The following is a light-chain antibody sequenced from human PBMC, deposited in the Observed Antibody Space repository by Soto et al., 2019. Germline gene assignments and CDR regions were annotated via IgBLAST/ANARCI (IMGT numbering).Light chain of an antibody. J-gene: IGKJ4*01. V-gene: IGKV1-5*01. CDR3: QQYRSFSPLT. Sequence: DIQMTQSPSTLSASVGDRVTITCRASQSISTWLAWYQQKPGKAPKLLIYDASSLESGVPSRFSGSGSGTEFTLTVSSLQPDDFATYYCQQYRSFSPLTFGGGTKVDIK. CDR1: QSISTW. CDR2: DAS.